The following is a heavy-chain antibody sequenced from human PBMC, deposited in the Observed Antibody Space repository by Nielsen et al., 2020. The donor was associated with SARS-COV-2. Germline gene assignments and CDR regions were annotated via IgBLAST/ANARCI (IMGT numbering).Heavy chain of an antibody. J-gene: IGHJ4*02. CDR1: GSTFSSYS. CDR3: VSQGVCSSTSCYGIMDY. CDR2: ISSSSSYI. D-gene: IGHD2-2*01. V-gene: IGHV3-21*01. Sequence: GESLKISCAASGSTFSSYSMNWVRQAPGKGLEWVSSISSSSSYIYYADSVKGRFTISRDNAKNSLYLQMNSLRAEDTAVYYCVSQGVCSSTSCYGIMDYWGQGTLVTVSS.